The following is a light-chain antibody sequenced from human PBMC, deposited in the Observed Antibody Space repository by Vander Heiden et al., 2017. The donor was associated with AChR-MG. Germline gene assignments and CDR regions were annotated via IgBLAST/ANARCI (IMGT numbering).Light chain of an antibody. J-gene: IGKJ2*03. Sequence: ELVMTQSPATLSVSPGERATLSCRASQRVSSNLAWYQQKPGQAPRPLIYGESTRATGIPARFSGSGSGTEFALTISSLQSEDFAVYYCQQYNNWPPRYSFGQGTKLEIK. CDR1: QRVSSN. CDR2: GES. V-gene: IGKV3-15*01. CDR3: QQYNNWPPRYS.